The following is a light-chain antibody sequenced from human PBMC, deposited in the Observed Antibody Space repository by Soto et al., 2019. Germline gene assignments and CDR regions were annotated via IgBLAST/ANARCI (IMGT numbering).Light chain of an antibody. Sequence: QSVPTQPASVSGSPGQSITISCTGTSSDVGGYKFVSWYQQHPGKAPKFMIYEVSNRPSGVSNRFSGSKSGNTASLTISGLQAEDEADYYCSSYTSSSTLVFGGGTKLTVL. CDR1: SSDVGGYKF. J-gene: IGLJ2*01. CDR2: EVS. CDR3: SSYTSSSTLV. V-gene: IGLV2-14*01.